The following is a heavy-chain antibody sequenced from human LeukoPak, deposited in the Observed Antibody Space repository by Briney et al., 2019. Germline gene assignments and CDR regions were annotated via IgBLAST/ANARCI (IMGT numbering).Heavy chain of an antibody. CDR1: GGSISSGGYY. CDR2: IYHSGST. Sequence: PSQTLSLTCTVSGGSISSGGYYWSWIRQPPGKGLEWIGYIYHSGSTNYNPSLKSRVTISVDTSKNQFSLKLSSVTAADTAVYYCAKDGRVGPGAFDIWGQGTMVTVSS. J-gene: IGHJ3*02. V-gene: IGHV4-30-2*01. CDR3: AKDGRVGPGAFDI.